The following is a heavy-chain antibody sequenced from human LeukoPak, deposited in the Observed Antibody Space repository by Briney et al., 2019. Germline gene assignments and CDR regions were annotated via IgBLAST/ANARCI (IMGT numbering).Heavy chain of an antibody. D-gene: IGHD3-3*01. J-gene: IGHJ6*03. CDR3: AKMEGQRLYDYCMDV. CDR2: MSGSGYYT. Sequence: GGSLRLSCAASGFTFSSYAVHWVRQAPGKGLEWVSAMSGSGYYTYYVESVKGRFTISRDNSKNTLYLHMNSLRADDTAVYYCAKMEGQRLYDYCMDVWGRGTTVTVSS. V-gene: IGHV3-23*01. CDR1: GFTFSSYA.